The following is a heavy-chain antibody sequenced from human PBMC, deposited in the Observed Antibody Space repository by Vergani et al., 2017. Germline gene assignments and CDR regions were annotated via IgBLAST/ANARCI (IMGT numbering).Heavy chain of an antibody. CDR1: GFSFRNAW. D-gene: IGHD2-21*01. CDR2: IKSTLDRGTT. CDR3: TTDPRYCGDGSCYWLRDHHYYGMDV. V-gene: IGHV3-15*07. Sequence: EVQLVESGGGIVKPGGSLRLSCVASGFSFRNAWMNWVRRTPGKGLEWVGRIKSTLDRGTTDYAAPVKGRFTISRDDSKNTLFLQMNGLKTEDIGVYYCTTDPRYCGDGSCYWLRDHHYYGMDVWGQGTTVTVSS. J-gene: IGHJ6*02.